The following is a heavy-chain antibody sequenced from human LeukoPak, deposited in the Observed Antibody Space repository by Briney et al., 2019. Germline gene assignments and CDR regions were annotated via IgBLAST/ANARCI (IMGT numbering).Heavy chain of an antibody. CDR2: IKQDGSEK. CDR1: GFTFSSYW. CDR3: ARAFIGSCHDY. D-gene: IGHD1-26*01. Sequence: PGGSLRLSCGASGFTFSSYWMGWVRQAPGKGREWVANIKQDGSEKDYVDSVKGRFTISRDNAKNSLYLQRNSLRAEDTAVYYCARAFIGSCHDYWGQATLVTVSS. V-gene: IGHV3-7*01. J-gene: IGHJ4*02.